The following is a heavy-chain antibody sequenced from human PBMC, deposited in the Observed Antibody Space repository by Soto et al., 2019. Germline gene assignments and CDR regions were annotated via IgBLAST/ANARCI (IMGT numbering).Heavy chain of an antibody. V-gene: IGHV4-59*01. J-gene: IGHJ4*02. CDR2: IYYSGST. D-gene: IGHD6-13*01. CDR1: GGSLSSYY. Sequence: SETLSLTCTVSGGSLSSYYWTWIRQPPGKGLEWIGYIYYSGSTNYNPSLKSRVTISVHTSKNQFSLKLSSVTAADTAVYYCARGPSLYSSSWYDFDYWGQGTLVTVSS. CDR3: ARGPSLYSSSWYDFDY.